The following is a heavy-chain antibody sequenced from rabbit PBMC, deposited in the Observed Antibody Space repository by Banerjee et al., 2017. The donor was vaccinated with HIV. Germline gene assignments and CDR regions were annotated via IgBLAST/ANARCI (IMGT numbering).Heavy chain of an antibody. D-gene: IGHD6-1*01. CDR1: GLDFSSSYW. V-gene: IGHV1S45*01. CDR3: ARAPTSYGYAGYAFNL. CDR2: IYAGSSGST. Sequence: QEQLEESGGGLVKPEGSLTLTCKASGLDFSSSYWICWVRQAPGKGLEWIACIYAGSSGSTYYASWAKGRFIISKTSSTTVFLQMTSLTAADTATYFCARAPTSYGYAGYAFNLWGPGTLVTVS. J-gene: IGHJ4*01.